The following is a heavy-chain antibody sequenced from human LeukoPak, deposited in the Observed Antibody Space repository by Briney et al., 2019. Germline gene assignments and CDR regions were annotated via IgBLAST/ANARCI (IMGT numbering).Heavy chain of an antibody. Sequence: GGSLRLSCAASGFTFSDYYMSWIRQAPGKGLEWVSYISSSGSTIYYADSVKGRFTISRDNAKNSLYLQMNSLRAEDTAVYYCARRYSSGPYNWFDPWGQGTLVTVSS. V-gene: IGHV3-11*01. D-gene: IGHD6-19*01. CDR2: ISSSGSTI. CDR3: ARRYSSGPYNWFDP. CDR1: GFTFSDYY. J-gene: IGHJ5*02.